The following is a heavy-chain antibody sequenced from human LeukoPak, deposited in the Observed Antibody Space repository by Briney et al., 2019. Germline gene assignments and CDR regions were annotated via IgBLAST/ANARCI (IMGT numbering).Heavy chain of an antibody. Sequence: ASVKVSCKASGYTFTSYYMHWVRQAPGQGLEWMGIINPSGGSTSYAQKFQGRVTMTRDMSTSTVYMELSSLRSEDTAVYYCAKDGHSGYDLPSYYFDYWGQGTLVTVSS. CDR2: INPSGGST. CDR3: AKDGHSGYDLPSYYFDY. J-gene: IGHJ4*02. D-gene: IGHD5-12*01. CDR1: GYTFTSYY. V-gene: IGHV1-46*01.